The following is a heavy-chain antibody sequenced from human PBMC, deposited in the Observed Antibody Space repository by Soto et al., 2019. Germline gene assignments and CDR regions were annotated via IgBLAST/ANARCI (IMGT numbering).Heavy chain of an antibody. V-gene: IGHV1-18*01. Sequence: QVQLVQSGAEVKKPGASVKVSCKASGYTFTNFGISWVRQAPGQGLEWMGWISAYNGNTNYAQKFQGRVTMTTDTTTSTADMEVRSLRFDDAAVYYCARGGTPIAYWGQGTLVTVSS. CDR3: ARGGTPIAY. CDR1: GYTFTNFG. J-gene: IGHJ4*02. CDR2: ISAYNGNT. D-gene: IGHD3-16*01.